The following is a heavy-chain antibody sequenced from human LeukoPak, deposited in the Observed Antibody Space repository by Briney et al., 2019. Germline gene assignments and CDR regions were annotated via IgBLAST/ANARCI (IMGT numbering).Heavy chain of an antibody. D-gene: IGHD2-15*01. J-gene: IGHJ6*03. Sequence: ASVKVSCKASGYTFTSYYMHWVRQAPGQGLEWMGLINPTGGSTGYAQKFQGRVTMTRDTSISTAYMELSRLRSDDTAVYYCARDPLPRYCSGGSCYSYYYYYYYMDVWGKGTTVTVSS. V-gene: IGHV1-46*01. CDR2: INPTGGST. CDR3: ARDPLPRYCSGGSCYSYYYYYYYMDV. CDR1: GYTFTSYY.